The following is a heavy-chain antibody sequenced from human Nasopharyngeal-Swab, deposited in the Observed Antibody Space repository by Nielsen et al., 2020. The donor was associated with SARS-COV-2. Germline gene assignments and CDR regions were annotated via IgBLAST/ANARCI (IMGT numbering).Heavy chain of an antibody. Sequence: WSRQSPSRGREWLGRTYYRSKWYKDYAVSGKSRITSNPDTCKNQFSLQLNSVTPEDTAVYYCTQTETGNKGGFYYYYGMDVWGQGTTVTVSS. CDR3: TQTETGNKGGFYYYYGMDV. CDR2: TYYRSKWYK. D-gene: IGHD1-1*01. J-gene: IGHJ6*02. V-gene: IGHV6-1*01.